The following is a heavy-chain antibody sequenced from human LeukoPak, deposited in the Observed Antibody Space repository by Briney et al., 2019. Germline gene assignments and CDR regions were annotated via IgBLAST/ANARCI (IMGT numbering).Heavy chain of an antibody. CDR2: IYYSGST. D-gene: IGHD2-15*01. CDR1: GGSISSYY. Sequence: SETLSLTCTVSGGSISSYYWSWIRQPPGKGLEWIGYIYYSGSTNYNPSLKSRVTISVDTSKNQFSLKLSSVTAADTAVYYCASVAATYGYYYYYMDVWGKGTTVTVSS. J-gene: IGHJ6*03. V-gene: IGHV4-59*12. CDR3: ASVAATYGYYYYYMDV.